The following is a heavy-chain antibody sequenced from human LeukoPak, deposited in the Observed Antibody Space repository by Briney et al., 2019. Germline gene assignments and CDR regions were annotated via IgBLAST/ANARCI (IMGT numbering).Heavy chain of an antibody. CDR2: IKQDGSEK. J-gene: IGHJ6*03. D-gene: IGHD6-19*01. CDR3: TKELHVAVAVADYYYFYMDV. V-gene: IGHV3-7*03. Sequence: GGSLRLSCAASGFTFSSYWMSWVRQAPGKGLEWVANIKQDGSEKYYVDSVKGRFTISRDNSKNTLYLHMDSLRPDDTAIYYCTKELHVAVAVADYYYFYMDVWGRGTAVTVSS. CDR1: GFTFSSYW.